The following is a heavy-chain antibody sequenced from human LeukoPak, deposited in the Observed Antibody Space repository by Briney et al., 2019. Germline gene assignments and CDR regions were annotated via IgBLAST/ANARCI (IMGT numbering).Heavy chain of an antibody. D-gene: IGHD2-2*01. J-gene: IGHJ4*02. CDR3: ASLPAIPRTLDY. V-gene: IGHV4-39*07. CDR1: GGSISSSSYY. CDR2: IYYSGST. Sequence: SETLSLTCTVSGGSISSSSYYWGWIRQPPGKGLEWIGSIYYSGSTYYNPSLKSRVTISVDTSKNQFSLKLSSVTAADTAVYYCASLPAIPRTLDYWGQGTLVTVSS.